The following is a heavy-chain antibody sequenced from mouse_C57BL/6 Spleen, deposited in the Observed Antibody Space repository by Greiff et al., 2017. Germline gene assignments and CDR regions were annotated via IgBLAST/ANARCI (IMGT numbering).Heavy chain of an antibody. Sequence: DVQLVESGGGLVKPGGSLKLSCAASGFTFSDYGMHWVRQAPEKGLEWVAYISSGSSTIYYADTVKGRFTISRDNAKHTLFLQMTSLRSGDTAMYYCARYLGQDFDYWGQGTTLTVSS. CDR3: ARYLGQDFDY. J-gene: IGHJ2*01. D-gene: IGHD4-1*01. V-gene: IGHV5-17*01. CDR1: GFTFSDYG. CDR2: ISSGSSTI.